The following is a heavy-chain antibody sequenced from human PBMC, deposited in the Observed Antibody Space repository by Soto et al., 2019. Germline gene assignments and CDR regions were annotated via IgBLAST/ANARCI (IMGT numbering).Heavy chain of an antibody. CDR1: GYTFTGYA. D-gene: IGHD3-22*01. V-gene: IGHV1-3*01. CDR3: AIQTPSSYHIRGYYLLYFQH. J-gene: IGHJ1*01. CDR2: INAANGNT. Sequence: ASVKVSCKASGYTFTGYAMHGVRKGPGKRLGGMGWINAANGNTKYSQKFQGRVTITRHTSASTAYMELSSLRSEDTAVYYCAIQTPSSYHIRGYYLLYFQHWGRGTRVTVSS.